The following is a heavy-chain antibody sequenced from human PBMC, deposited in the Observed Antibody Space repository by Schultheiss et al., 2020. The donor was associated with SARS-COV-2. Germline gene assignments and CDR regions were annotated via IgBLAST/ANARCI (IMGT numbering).Heavy chain of an antibody. CDR3: ARLPLGMATIYYYYGMDV. D-gene: IGHD5-24*01. V-gene: IGHV1-8*01. Sequence: ASVKVSCKASGYTFTSYDINWVRQATGQGLEWMGWMNPNSGGTNYAQKFQGRVTITRDTSASTAYMELSSLRSEDTAVYYCARLPLGMATIYYYYGMDVWGQGTTVTVAS. CDR2: MNPNSGGT. CDR1: GYTFTSYD. J-gene: IGHJ6*02.